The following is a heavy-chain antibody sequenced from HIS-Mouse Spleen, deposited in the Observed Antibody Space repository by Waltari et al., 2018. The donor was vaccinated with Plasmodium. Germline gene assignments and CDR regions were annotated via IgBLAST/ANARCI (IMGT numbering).Heavy chain of an antibody. CDR2: ISYDGSNK. V-gene: IGHV3-30*18. Sequence: QVQLVESGGGVVQLGRYLRLSCEASGFPVSSYGLHWVRQAPGKGLEWVAVISYDGSNKYYADSVKGRFTISRDNSKNTLYLQMNSLRAEDTAVYYCAKEVLGYYDFWSRPDYWGQGTLVTVSS. CDR1: GFPVSSYG. D-gene: IGHD3-3*01. CDR3: AKEVLGYYDFWSRPDY. J-gene: IGHJ4*02.